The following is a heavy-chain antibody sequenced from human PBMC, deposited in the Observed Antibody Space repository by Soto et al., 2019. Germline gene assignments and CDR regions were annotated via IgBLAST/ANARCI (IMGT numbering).Heavy chain of an antibody. CDR1: GFTFSNSG. V-gene: IGHV3-23*01. J-gene: IGHJ6*02. CDR3: AKLLHNSYYNVMDV. Sequence: EVPLLESGGDLVQPGGSLRLVCAASGFTFSNSGVRWFRQAPGQGLEWVSSIGPSGNTYYSDAVKGRFTIPRDISKNTLFLQMDSLRAEDTATYYCAKLLHNSYYNVMDVWGQGTTVTVSS. D-gene: IGHD4-4*01. CDR2: IGPSGNT.